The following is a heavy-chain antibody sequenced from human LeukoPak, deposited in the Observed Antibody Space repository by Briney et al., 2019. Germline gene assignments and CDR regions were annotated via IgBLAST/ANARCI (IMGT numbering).Heavy chain of an antibody. CDR1: DNSFNSYI. Sequence: GGSLRLSCVGSDNSFNSYIINWVRQAPGKGLEWVSSISSSSSYIYYADSVKGRFTISRDNAKNSLYLQMNSLRAEDTAVYYCARGSSSWAWGQGTLVTVSS. J-gene: IGHJ5*02. CDR3: ARGSSSWA. CDR2: ISSSSSYI. V-gene: IGHV3-21*01. D-gene: IGHD6-13*01.